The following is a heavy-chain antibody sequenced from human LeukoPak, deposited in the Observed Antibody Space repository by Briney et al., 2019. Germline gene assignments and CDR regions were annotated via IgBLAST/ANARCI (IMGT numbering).Heavy chain of an antibody. CDR2: INHSGST. V-gene: IGHV4-34*01. CDR3: ARVASMNGFDP. CDR1: GGSFSGYY. Sequence: SETLSLTCAVYGGSFSGYYWSWIRQPPGKGLEWIGEINHSGSTNYNPSLKSRVTISVDTSKNQFSLKLSSVTAADAAVYYCARVASMNGFDPWGQGTLVTVSS. J-gene: IGHJ5*02. D-gene: IGHD2-2*01.